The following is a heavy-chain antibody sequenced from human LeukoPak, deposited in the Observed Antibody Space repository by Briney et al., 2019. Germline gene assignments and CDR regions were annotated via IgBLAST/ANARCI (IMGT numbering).Heavy chain of an antibody. V-gene: IGHV4-59*11. CDR3: ARVFYDSVGYGLDY. CDR2: IYFSGNT. Sequence: SETLSLTCSVSGGSISSHHWSWIRQPPGKGLEWIGNIYFSGNTNYNPSLKSRVTISLDTSKNQFSLKLTSVTAPDTAVYYCARVFYDSVGYGLDYWGQGTLVTVSS. D-gene: IGHD3-22*01. J-gene: IGHJ4*02. CDR1: GGSISSHH.